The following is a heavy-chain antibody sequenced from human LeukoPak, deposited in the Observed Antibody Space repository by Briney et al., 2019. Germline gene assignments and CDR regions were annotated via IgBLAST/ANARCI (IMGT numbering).Heavy chain of an antibody. J-gene: IGHJ5*02. Sequence: SETLSLTCTVSGGSISSGDYYWSWIRQPPGKGLEWIGYIYYSGSTYYNPSLKSRVTMSVDTSKNQFSLKLSSVTAADTAVYYCARDRGYCSSTSCNNWFDPWGQGTLVTVSS. V-gene: IGHV4-30-4*01. D-gene: IGHD2-2*03. CDR2: IYYSGST. CDR1: GGSISSGDYY. CDR3: ARDRGYCSSTSCNNWFDP.